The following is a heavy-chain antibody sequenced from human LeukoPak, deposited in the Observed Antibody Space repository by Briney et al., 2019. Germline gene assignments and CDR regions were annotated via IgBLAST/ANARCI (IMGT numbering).Heavy chain of an antibody. D-gene: IGHD3-9*01. CDR2: INHSGST. J-gene: IGHJ4*02. Sequence: SETLSLTCAVYGGSFSGYYWSWIRQPPGKGLEWIGEINHSGSTNYNPSLKSRVTISVDTSKNQFSLKLSSMTAADTAVYYCARGRRYFDWLLRGYYFDYWGQGTLVTVSS. V-gene: IGHV4-34*01. CDR3: ARGRRYFDWLLRGYYFDY. CDR1: GGSFSGYY.